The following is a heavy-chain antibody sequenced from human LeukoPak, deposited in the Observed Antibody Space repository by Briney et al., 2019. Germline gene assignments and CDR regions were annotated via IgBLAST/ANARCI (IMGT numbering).Heavy chain of an antibody. J-gene: IGHJ3*02. CDR1: SGSIRSTSYY. Sequence: SETLSLTCTVSSGSIRSTSYYWGWIRQPPGKGLEWIGYIYYSGSTNYNPSLKSRVTISVDTSKNQFSLKLSSVTAADTAVYYCARGGWDYYDSSGFDIWGQGTMVTVSS. CDR3: ARGGWDYYDSSGFDI. D-gene: IGHD3-22*01. CDR2: IYYSGST. V-gene: IGHV4-61*05.